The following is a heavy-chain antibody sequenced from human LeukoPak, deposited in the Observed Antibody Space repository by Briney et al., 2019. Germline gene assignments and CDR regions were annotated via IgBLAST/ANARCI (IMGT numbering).Heavy chain of an antibody. D-gene: IGHD2-2*01. V-gene: IGHV4-39*07. CDR1: GVSINSNSYY. Sequence: SETLSLTCTVSGVSINSNSYYWGWIRQPPGKGLEWIGSIYYSGSTYYNPSLKSRVTISVDTSKNQFSLKLSSVTAADTAVYYCAISLGYCISTNCHLDYWGQGTLVTVSS. CDR2: IYYSGST. CDR3: AISLGYCISTNCHLDY. J-gene: IGHJ4*02.